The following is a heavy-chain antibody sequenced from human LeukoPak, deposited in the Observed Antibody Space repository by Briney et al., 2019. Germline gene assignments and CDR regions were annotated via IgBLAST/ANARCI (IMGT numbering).Heavy chain of an antibody. V-gene: IGHV1-2*02. CDR3: ARVALDYYGSVLDY. D-gene: IGHD3-10*01. CDR2: INPNSGGT. Sequence: ASVKVSCKASGYTSTGYYMHWVRQAPGQGLEWMGWINPNSGGTNYAQKFQGRVTMTRDTSISTAYMELSRLRSDDTAVYYCARVALDYYGSVLDYWGQGTLVTVSS. J-gene: IGHJ4*02. CDR1: GYTSTGYY.